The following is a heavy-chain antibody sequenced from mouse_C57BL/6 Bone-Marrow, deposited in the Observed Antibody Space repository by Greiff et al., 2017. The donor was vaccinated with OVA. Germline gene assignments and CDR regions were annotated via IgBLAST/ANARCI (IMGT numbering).Heavy chain of an antibody. V-gene: IGHV1-31*01. CDR1: GYSFTGYS. CDR2: IYPYDGFS. D-gene: IGHD2-4*01. J-gene: IGHJ3*01. CDR3: ASRCGYEYAVRSWFAY. Sequence: EVQLQQSGAELVKPGASVKISCKASGYSFTGYSMHWVKQSPGNILDWIGYIYPYDGFSSYNEKFKGKATLTVDNSSSTAYMDLRSLTSVDSAVYYGASRCGYEYAVRSWFAYWGQGTLVTVSA.